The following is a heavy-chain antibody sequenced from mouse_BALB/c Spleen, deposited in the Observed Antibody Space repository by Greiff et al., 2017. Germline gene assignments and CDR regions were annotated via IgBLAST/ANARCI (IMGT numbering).Heavy chain of an antibody. D-gene: IGHD2-14*01. Sequence: VKLMESGAELVRPGTSVKVSCKASGYAFTNYLIEWVKQRPGQGLEWIGVINPGSGGTNYNEKFKGKATLTADKSSSTAYMQLSSLTSDDSAVYFCAKGLSRYGYYAMDYWGQGTSVTVSS. J-gene: IGHJ4*01. V-gene: IGHV1-54*01. CDR3: AKGLSRYGYYAMDY. CDR2: INPGSGGT. CDR1: GYAFTNYL.